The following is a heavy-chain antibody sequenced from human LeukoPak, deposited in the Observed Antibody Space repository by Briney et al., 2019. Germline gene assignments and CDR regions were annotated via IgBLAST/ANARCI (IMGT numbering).Heavy chain of an antibody. Sequence: PGGSLRLSCAASGFTFSSYWMSWVRQAPGKGLEWVANIKQDGSEKYYVDSVKGRFTISRDNAKNSLYLQMNSLRAEDTAVYYCAREVYGDYEKGAFDTWGQGTMVTVSS. CDR1: GFTFSSYW. CDR2: IKQDGSEK. J-gene: IGHJ3*02. CDR3: AREVYGDYEKGAFDT. V-gene: IGHV3-7*01. D-gene: IGHD4-17*01.